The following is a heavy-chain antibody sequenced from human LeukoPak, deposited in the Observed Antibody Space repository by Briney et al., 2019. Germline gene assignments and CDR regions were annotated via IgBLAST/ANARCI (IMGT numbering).Heavy chain of an antibody. J-gene: IGHJ4*02. V-gene: IGHV3-21*01. CDR1: GFTFSSYS. CDR3: AREDSSGWYYFDY. D-gene: IGHD6-19*01. CDR2: ISSSSSSYI. Sequence: KPGGSLRLSCAASGFTFSSYSMNWVRQAPGKGLEWVSSISSSSSSYIYYADSVKGRFTISRDNAKNTLYLQMNSLRAEDTAVYYCAREDSSGWYYFDYWGQGTLVTVSS.